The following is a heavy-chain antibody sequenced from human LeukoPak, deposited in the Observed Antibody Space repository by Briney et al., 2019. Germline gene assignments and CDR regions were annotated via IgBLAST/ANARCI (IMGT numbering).Heavy chain of an antibody. CDR1: GFTFSSYW. J-gene: IGHJ3*02. V-gene: IGHV3-7*03. CDR3: ATGGNSYAPAAFDI. Sequence: GGSLRLSCAASGFTFSSYWMSWVRQAPGKGLEGVANIKQDGSEKYYVDSVKGRFTISRDNAKNSLYLQMNSLRDDDTAVYYCATGGNSYAPAAFDIWGQGTMVTVSS. CDR2: IKQDGSEK. D-gene: IGHD5-18*01.